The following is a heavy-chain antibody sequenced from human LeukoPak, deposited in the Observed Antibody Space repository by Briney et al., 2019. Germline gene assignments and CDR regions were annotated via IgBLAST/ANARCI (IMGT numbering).Heavy chain of an antibody. Sequence: SVKVSCKASGGTFSSHAISWVRQAPGQGLEWMGGITPIFGTANYAQKFQGRVTITADESTSTAYMELSSLRSEDTAVYYCARARSSGWYILDYWGQGTLVTVSS. D-gene: IGHD6-19*01. CDR3: ARARSSGWYILDY. CDR2: ITPIFGTA. J-gene: IGHJ4*02. CDR1: GGTFSSHA. V-gene: IGHV1-69*13.